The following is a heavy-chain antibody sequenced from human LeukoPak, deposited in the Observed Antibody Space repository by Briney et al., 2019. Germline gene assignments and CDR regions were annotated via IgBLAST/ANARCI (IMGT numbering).Heavy chain of an antibody. CDR2: INPSGGST. V-gene: IGHV1-46*01. CDR1: GYTLTCYY. D-gene: IGHD6-13*01. J-gene: IGHJ6*02. CDR3: ARDPLSSTWSNYSSAMDV. Sequence: AAVKVTCKVSGYTLTCYYMHWVRHAPGQGIEWIGIINPSGGSTSSAQKFQGRVTMTRDTSTRTAYLDLRSLRSDDTAVYYWARDPLSSTWSNYSSAMDVWGQGTTVTVSS.